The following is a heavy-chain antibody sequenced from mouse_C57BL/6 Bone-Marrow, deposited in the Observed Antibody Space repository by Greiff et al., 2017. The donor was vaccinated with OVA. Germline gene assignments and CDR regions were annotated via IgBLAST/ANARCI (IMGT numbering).Heavy chain of an antibody. V-gene: IGHV5-4*03. CDR1: GFTFSSYA. D-gene: IGHD2-3*01. CDR3: ARVYYGYYDFDY. Sequence: EVKLVESGGGLVKPGGSLKLSCAASGFTFSSYAMSWVRQTPEKRLEWVATISDGGSYTYYPDNVKGRFTISRDNAKNNLYLQMSHLKSEDTAMYYCARVYYGYYDFDYWGQGTTLTVSS. J-gene: IGHJ2*01. CDR2: ISDGGSYT.